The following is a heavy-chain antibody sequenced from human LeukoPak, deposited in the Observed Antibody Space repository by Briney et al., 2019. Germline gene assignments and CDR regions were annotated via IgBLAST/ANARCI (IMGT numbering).Heavy chain of an antibody. CDR1: GFSFSTYA. Sequence: GGSLRLSCAASGFSFSTYAMNWVRQAPGKGLEWVSSISGSGDSTYHAESVKGRFTISRDNSKNALYLQMNSLRAEDTAVYYCAKEYQDSSSSGDWGQGTLVTVSS. CDR3: AKEYQDSSSSGD. J-gene: IGHJ4*02. D-gene: IGHD6-6*01. V-gene: IGHV3-23*01. CDR2: ISGSGDST.